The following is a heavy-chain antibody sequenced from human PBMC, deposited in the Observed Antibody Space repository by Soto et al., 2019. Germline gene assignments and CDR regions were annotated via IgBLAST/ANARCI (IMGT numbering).Heavy chain of an antibody. CDR2: IIPIFGTA. CDR1: GGTFSSYA. V-gene: IGHV1-69*13. D-gene: IGHD1-26*01. Sequence: SVKVSCKASGGTFSSYAISWVRQAPGQGLEWMGGIIPIFGTANYAQKFQGRVTITADESTSTAYMELSSLRSEDTAVYYCASRVGGSPAYYYYGMDVWGQGTTVTVSS. CDR3: ASRVGGSPAYYYYGMDV. J-gene: IGHJ6*02.